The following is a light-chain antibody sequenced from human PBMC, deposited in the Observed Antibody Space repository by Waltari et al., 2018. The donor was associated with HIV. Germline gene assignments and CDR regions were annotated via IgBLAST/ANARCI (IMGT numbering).Light chain of an antibody. Sequence: QSVLTQPPSASGAPGQRVTISCSGSTPNIGSSNVNWYQQFSRAAPKLLIYADAQRPSGVPARFSGSKSGTSASLVISVLQSEDEADYYCSTWDEGLNGVVFGGGTRLTVV. V-gene: IGLV1-44*01. CDR3: STWDEGLNGVV. CDR1: TPNIGSSN. CDR2: ADA. J-gene: IGLJ2*01.